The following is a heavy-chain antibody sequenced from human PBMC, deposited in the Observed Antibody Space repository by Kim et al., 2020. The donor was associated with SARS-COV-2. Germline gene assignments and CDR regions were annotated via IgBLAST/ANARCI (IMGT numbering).Heavy chain of an antibody. CDR3: AKTRRGIVVPRVHNHVGAFDI. J-gene: IGHJ3*02. D-gene: IGHD3-22*01. CDR1: GFTFSSYA. CDR2: ISGSGGST. V-gene: IGHV3-23*01. Sequence: GGSLRLSCAASGFTFSSYAMSWVRQAPGKGLEWVSAISGSGGSTYYADSVKGRFTISRDNSKNTLYLQMNSLRAEDTAVYYCAKTRRGIVVPRVHNHVGAFDIWGQGTMVTVSS.